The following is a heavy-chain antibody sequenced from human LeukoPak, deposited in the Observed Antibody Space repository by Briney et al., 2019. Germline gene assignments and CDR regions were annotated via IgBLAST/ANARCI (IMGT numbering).Heavy chain of an antibody. CDR3: AKSACTSTNCYNNF. CDR2: ISGSDDTT. Sequence: GGSLRLSCAASGFSFSTYAMNWVRQAPGMGLEWVSAISGSDDTTYYAESVKGRFTISRDNSKNTLLLQMNSLRVEDTAVYYCAKSACTSTNCYNNFWGQGTLVTVSS. D-gene: IGHD2-2*02. J-gene: IGHJ1*01. V-gene: IGHV3-23*01. CDR1: GFSFSTYA.